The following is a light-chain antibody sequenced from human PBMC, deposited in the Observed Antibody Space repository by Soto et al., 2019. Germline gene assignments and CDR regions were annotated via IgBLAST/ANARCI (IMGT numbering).Light chain of an antibody. CDR1: SSDVGSGNF. V-gene: IGLV2-23*02. CDR3: CSDAGSGTYV. CDR2: EVS. J-gene: IGLJ1*01. Sequence: QSALTQPASVSGSPGQSITLSCSGNSSDVGSGNFVSWYQHHPGKVPKLMIYEVSKRPSGVSDRFSGSKSGNTASLTISALQAEDEADYYCCSDAGSGTYVFGTGTKVTVL.